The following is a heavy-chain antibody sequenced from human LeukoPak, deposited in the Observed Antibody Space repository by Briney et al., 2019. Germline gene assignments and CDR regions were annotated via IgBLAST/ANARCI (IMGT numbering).Heavy chain of an antibody. CDR3: VRAPPNWGFNF. Sequence: ASVKVSCKASGYTFTNYDINWVRQATEQGLEWMGWMSPNSGNTGYAQKFQGRVTMTRDTSITTAYMELTNLRSEDTATYSCVRAPPNWGFNFWGQGTLVTVSS. J-gene: IGHJ5*01. V-gene: IGHV1-8*01. CDR2: MSPNSGNT. CDR1: GYTFTNYD. D-gene: IGHD1-1*01.